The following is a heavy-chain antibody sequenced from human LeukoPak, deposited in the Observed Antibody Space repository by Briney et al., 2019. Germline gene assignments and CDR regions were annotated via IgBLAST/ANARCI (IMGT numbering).Heavy chain of an antibody. CDR2: IYTSGST. V-gene: IGHV4-61*02. CDR1: GGSISSGSYY. J-gene: IGHJ4*02. CDR3: ARDEDPYFDY. D-gene: IGHD2-15*01. Sequence: SETLSLTCTVSGGSISSGSYYWSWIRQPAGKGLGWIGRIYTSGSTNYNPSLKSRVTISVDTSKNQFSLKLSSVTAADTAVYYCARDEDPYFDYWGLGTLVTVSS.